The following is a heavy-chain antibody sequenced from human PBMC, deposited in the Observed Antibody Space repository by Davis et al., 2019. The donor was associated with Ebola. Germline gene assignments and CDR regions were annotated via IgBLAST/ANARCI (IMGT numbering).Heavy chain of an antibody. V-gene: IGHV4-34*01. CDR2: INHSGST. J-gene: IGHJ4*02. Sequence: PSETLSLTCAVYGGSFSGYYWSWIRQPPGKGLEWIGEINHSGSTNYNPSLKSRVTISVDTSKNQFSLKLSSVTAADTAVYYCARVNSGWDFDYWGQGTLVTVSS. D-gene: IGHD6-19*01. CDR1: GGSFSGYY. CDR3: ARVNSGWDFDY.